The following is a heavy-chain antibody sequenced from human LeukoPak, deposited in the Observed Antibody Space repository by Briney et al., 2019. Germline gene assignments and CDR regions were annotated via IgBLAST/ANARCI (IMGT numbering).Heavy chain of an antibody. J-gene: IGHJ4*02. D-gene: IGHD1-20*01. CDR2: IIGDGTTT. Sequence: GGTLRLSCAASGVTFSTYWTRWVRQAPGKGLGWVSRIIGDGTTTSYADSGKGRFTISRDNAKRTLYLQMNSLRAEDAAVYYCARVLYNWNDCLDYWGQGTLVTVSS. V-gene: IGHV3-74*01. CDR3: ARVLYNWNDCLDY. CDR1: GVTFSTYW.